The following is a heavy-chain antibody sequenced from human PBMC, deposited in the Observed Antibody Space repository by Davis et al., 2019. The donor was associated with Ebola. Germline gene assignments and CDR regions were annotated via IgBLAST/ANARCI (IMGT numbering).Heavy chain of an antibody. V-gene: IGHV1-69*04. Sequence: AASVTLSCKASGGTFSSYAISWVRQAPGQGLEWMGRIIPILGIANYAQKFQDRVTITADKSTSTAYMEVRSLRSDDTAVYYCARVPLLGSGWDYYFDYWGQGTLVTVSS. CDR1: GGTFSSYA. J-gene: IGHJ4*02. CDR2: IIPILGIA. D-gene: IGHD6-19*01. CDR3: ARVPLLGSGWDYYFDY.